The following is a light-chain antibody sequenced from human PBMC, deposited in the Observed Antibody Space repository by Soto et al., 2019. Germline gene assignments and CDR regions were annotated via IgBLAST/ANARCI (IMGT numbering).Light chain of an antibody. Sequence: QSALTQPPSASGSPGQSVTISCTGTSSDVGGYNFVSWYQQHPGKAPKLMIYDVTERPSGVTDRFSGSKSGNTASLNVSGLQVEDEADYYCTSYAGSNIPVLFGGGTKLTVL. J-gene: IGLJ2*01. CDR2: DVT. CDR3: TSYAGSNIPVL. V-gene: IGLV2-8*01. CDR1: SSDVGGYNF.